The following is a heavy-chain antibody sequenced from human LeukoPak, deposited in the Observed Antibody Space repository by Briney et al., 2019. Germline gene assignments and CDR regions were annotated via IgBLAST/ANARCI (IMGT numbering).Heavy chain of an antibody. D-gene: IGHD3-16*01. CDR2: MKQDGSEK. CDR1: GFTFSDSW. Sequence: PAGSLRLSCAASGFTFSDSWMSWIRQAPGKGLEWVANMKQDGSEKDYVDSVNGGFTITRDKARKSLYLQMSSLRVEDTAVYYCATYSHWVAGDVWGQGTTVTVSS. CDR3: ATYSHWVAGDV. J-gene: IGHJ6*02. V-gene: IGHV3-7*01.